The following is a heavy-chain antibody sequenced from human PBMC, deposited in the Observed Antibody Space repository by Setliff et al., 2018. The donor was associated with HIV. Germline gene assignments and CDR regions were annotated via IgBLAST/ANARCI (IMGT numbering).Heavy chain of an antibody. CDR3: ASCIFGDYARYFDL. CDR1: GGSFSGYY. CDR2: INLIRRT. J-gene: IGHJ2*01. Sequence: SETLSLTCAVYGGSFSGYYWNWVRQPPGKGLEWIGEINLIRRTNYNPSLKSRVTISVDTYKNQFSLKLTSVTAADTAVYYCASCIFGDYARYFDLWGRGTLVTVSS. V-gene: IGHV4-34*01. D-gene: IGHD4-17*01.